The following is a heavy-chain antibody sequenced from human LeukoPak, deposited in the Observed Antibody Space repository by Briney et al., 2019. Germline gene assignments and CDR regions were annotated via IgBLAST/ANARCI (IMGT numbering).Heavy chain of an antibody. Sequence: SETLSLTCSVSGGSISSTRYYWGWIRQPPGKGLEWIRSIYYSGSTYYNPSLKSRVTISVDTSNNQLSLKLRSVTAADTAVYYCARTPLYGDEDWGQGTLVTVSS. D-gene: IGHD4-17*01. J-gene: IGHJ4*02. V-gene: IGHV4-39*01. CDR3: ARTPLYGDED. CDR2: IYYSGST. CDR1: GGSISSTRYY.